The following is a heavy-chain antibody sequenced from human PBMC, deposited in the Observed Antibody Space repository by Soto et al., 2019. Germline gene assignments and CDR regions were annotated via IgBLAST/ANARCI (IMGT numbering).Heavy chain of an antibody. CDR2: ISSSSSYI. D-gene: IGHD3-10*01. CDR3: ARDLRGGECWFDP. J-gene: IGHJ5*02. CDR1: GFTFSSYS. Sequence: GGSLRLSCAASGFTFSSYSMNWVRQAPGKGLEWVSSISSSSSYIYYADSVKGRFTISRDNAKNSLYLQMNSLRAEDTAVYSCARDLRGGECWFDPWGQGTLVTVSS. V-gene: IGHV3-21*01.